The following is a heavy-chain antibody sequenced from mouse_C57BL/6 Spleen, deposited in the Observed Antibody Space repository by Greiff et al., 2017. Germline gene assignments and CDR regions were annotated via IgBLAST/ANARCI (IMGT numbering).Heavy chain of an antibody. J-gene: IGHJ4*01. V-gene: IGHV5-17*01. Sequence: VQLKESGGGLVKPGGSLKLSCAASGFTFSDYGMHWVRQAPEEGLEWVAYISSGSSTIYYADTVKGRVTISRDNAKNTLFLQMTSLRSEDTARYYCAIYGYDSMDYWGQGTSVTVSS. D-gene: IGHD2-2*01. CDR1: GFTFSDYG. CDR3: AIYGYDSMDY. CDR2: ISSGSSTI.